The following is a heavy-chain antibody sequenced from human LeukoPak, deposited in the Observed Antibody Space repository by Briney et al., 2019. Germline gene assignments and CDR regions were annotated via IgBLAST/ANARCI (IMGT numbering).Heavy chain of an antibody. J-gene: IGHJ6*03. CDR3: ASGYDPNYYYYYYMDV. D-gene: IGHD5-12*01. Sequence: GGSLRLSCAASGFTFSSYAMSWVRQAPGKGLEWVSYISSSGSTIYYADSVKGRFTISRDNAKNSLYLQMNSLRAEDTAVYYCASGYDPNYYYYYYMDVWGKGTTVTVSS. CDR1: GFTFSSYA. CDR2: ISSSGSTI. V-gene: IGHV3-48*04.